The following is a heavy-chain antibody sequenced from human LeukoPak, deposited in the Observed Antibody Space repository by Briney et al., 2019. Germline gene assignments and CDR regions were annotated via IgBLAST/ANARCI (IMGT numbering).Heavy chain of an antibody. CDR1: GFTFSNYD. CDR2: IGIRGDT. J-gene: IGHJ3*02. D-gene: IGHD2-8*02. CDR3: ARAARFYGSTGAHAFDI. V-gene: IGHV3-13*01. Sequence: GGSLRLSCVASGFTFSNYDMHWVRQGTEKGLEWVSGIGIRGDTHYTDSVKGRFTISRENAKNSLYLQMNSLRVGDTAMYYCARAARFYGSTGAHAFDIWGQGTKVTVS.